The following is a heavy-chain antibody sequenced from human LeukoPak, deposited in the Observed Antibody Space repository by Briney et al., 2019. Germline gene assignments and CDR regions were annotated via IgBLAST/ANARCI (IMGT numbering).Heavy chain of an antibody. CDR3: ARDGPSGYCSSTSCYTLPFDP. CDR1: GYTFTGYY. CDR2: INPNSGGT. J-gene: IGHJ5*02. D-gene: IGHD2-2*02. V-gene: IGHV1-2*02. Sequence: ASVKVSCKASGYTFTGYYMHWVRQAPGQGLEWMGWINPNSGGTNYAQKFQGRVTMTRDTSISTAYMELSRLRSDDTAVYYCARDGPSGYCSSTSCYTLPFDPWGQGTLVTVSS.